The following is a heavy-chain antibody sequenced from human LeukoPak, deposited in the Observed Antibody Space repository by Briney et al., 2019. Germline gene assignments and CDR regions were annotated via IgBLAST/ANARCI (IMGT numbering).Heavy chain of an antibody. CDR3: ARESHQLLWFGELLS. D-gene: IGHD3-10*01. V-gene: IGHV7-4-1*02. CDR2: INTNTGNP. J-gene: IGHJ5*02. CDR1: GYTFTSYA. Sequence: ASVKVSCKASGYTFTSYAMNWVRQAPGQGLEWMGWINTNTGNPTYAQGFTGRFVFSLDTSVSTAYLQISSLKAEDTAVYYCARESHQLLWFGELLSWGQGTLVTVSS.